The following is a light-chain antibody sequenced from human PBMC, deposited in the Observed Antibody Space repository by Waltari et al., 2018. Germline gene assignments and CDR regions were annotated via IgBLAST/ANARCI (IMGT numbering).Light chain of an antibody. V-gene: IGKV4-1*01. J-gene: IGKJ2*01. CDR1: QSVFSSSSHRNY. CDR2: WAS. CDR3: QQSYSIPRT. Sequence: DIVMTQSPDSLALSLGERATINCKSSQSVFSSSSHRNYLVWYQQKPGQPPKLLIYWASTRESGVPERFSGSGSGTDFTLTISSLQAEDVAVYYCQQSYSIPRTFGQGTKLEIE.